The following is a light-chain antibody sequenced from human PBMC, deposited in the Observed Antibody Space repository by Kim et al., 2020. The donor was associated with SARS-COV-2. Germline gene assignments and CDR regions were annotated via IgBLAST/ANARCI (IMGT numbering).Light chain of an antibody. V-gene: IGLV3-21*01. Sequence: SYELTQPPSVSVAPGKTARITCGGNNIGSKSVHWYQQKPGQAPVLVIYYDSDRPSGIPERFSGSNSGNTATLTISGLQAEDEADYYCSSYTLSGSWVFGGGTQLTVL. CDR1: NIGSKS. CDR3: SSYTLSGSWV. J-gene: IGLJ3*02. CDR2: YDS.